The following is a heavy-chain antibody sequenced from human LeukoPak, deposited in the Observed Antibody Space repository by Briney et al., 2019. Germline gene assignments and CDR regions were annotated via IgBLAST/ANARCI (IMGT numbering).Heavy chain of an antibody. V-gene: IGHV5-51*01. J-gene: IGHJ5*02. D-gene: IGHD2-8*01. CDR3: ALYAPEIWFDP. CDR2: IQPDDSDT. Sequence: PGESLKISCKGSGYSFTNYWIGWVRQWPGKGLEWMAIIQPDDSDTRYSPSFQGQVTVSADKSVNTAYLRWDSLKASDTAMYYCALYAPEIWFDPWGQGTLVTVSS. CDR1: GYSFTNYW.